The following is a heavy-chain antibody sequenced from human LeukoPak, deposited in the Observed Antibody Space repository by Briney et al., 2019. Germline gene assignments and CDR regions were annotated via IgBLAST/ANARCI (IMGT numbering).Heavy chain of an antibody. Sequence: SQTLSLTCAISGDSVSRNNTTWNCIRQSPSSGLEWLGRTFYRSKWYNDYAVSVKSRITINADTSKNQVSLQLNSVTPEDTAVYYCARQNTDITTLDVWGQGTTVTVSS. CDR2: TFYRSKWYN. V-gene: IGHV6-1*01. D-gene: IGHD1-1*01. J-gene: IGHJ6*02. CDR1: GDSVSRNNTT. CDR3: ARQNTDITTLDV.